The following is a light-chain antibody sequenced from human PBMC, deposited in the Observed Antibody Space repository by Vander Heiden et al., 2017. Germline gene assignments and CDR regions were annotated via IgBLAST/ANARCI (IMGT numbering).Light chain of an antibody. J-gene: IGKJ4*01. Sequence: DIVMTHSPLSLPVTPGQPASICCRSSQSLLHSNGYNYLDWYLQKPGQSPQLLIYLGSNRASGVPDRFSGSGSGTDFTLKISRVEAEDVGVYYCRQALQTPHTFGGGTKVEIK. CDR1: QSLLHSNGYNY. V-gene: IGKV2-28*01. CDR2: LGS. CDR3: RQALQTPHT.